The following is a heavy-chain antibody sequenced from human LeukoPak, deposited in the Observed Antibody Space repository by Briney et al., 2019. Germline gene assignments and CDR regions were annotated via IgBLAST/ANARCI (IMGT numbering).Heavy chain of an antibody. CDR3: TKGYCSHAVCD. V-gene: IGHV3-49*03. Sequence: GGSLRLSCSTSGFTFTEYAMSWFRQAPGKGLEWVGFMASNLYGGTTEYGASVRGRFTISRDDSKSIVYLQMSSLRTDDTAVYFCTKGYCSHAVCDWGQGTLVTVSS. CDR1: GFTFTEYA. CDR2: MASNLYGGTT. D-gene: IGHD2-15*01. J-gene: IGHJ1*01.